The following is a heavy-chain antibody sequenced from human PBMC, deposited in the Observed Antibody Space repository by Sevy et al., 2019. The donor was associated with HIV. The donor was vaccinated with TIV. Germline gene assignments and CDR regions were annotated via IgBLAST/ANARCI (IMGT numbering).Heavy chain of an antibody. CDR2: MKQDGSDK. CDR3: VREGLGGFSYSLDF. J-gene: IGHJ4*02. D-gene: IGHD5-18*01. CDR1: GFTFSSYW. V-gene: IGHV3-7*01. Sequence: GGSLRLSCAASGFTFSSYWMSWVRQAPGKGLEWVATMKQDGSDKYYGDSVKGRFTISRDNAKNSLYLQMNSLRAEDSDVFYCVREGLGGFSYSLDFWGQGTLVTVSS.